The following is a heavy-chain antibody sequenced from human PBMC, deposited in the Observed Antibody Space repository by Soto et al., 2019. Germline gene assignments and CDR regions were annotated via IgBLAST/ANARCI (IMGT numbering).Heavy chain of an antibody. CDR2: VVPVFPSV. J-gene: IGHJ6*02. CDR1: GYTLTELS. V-gene: IGHV1-24*01. Sequence: GASVKVSCKVSGYTLTELSMHWVRQAPGQGLEWLGTVVPVFPSVYYAPRFQGRLTITADGSTDTVYMMLTSLKSEDTAVYYCAREMPSTAAAYFYYGLNVWGQGASVTVSS. CDR3: AREMPSTAAAYFYYGLNV. D-gene: IGHD6-13*01.